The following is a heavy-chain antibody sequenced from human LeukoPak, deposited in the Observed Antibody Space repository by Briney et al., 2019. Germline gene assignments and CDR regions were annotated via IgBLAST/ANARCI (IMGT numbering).Heavy chain of an antibody. J-gene: IGHJ4*02. CDR1: GGSFSGYY. CDR3: ARAIYDYVWGSYLDY. CDR2: INHSGST. V-gene: IGHV4-34*01. Sequence: SETLSLTCAVYGGSFSGYYWSWIRQPPGKGLEWIGEINHSGSTNYNPSLKSRVTISVDTSKNQFSLKLSSVTAADTAVYYCARAIYDYVWGSYLDYWGQGTLVTVSS. D-gene: IGHD3-16*02.